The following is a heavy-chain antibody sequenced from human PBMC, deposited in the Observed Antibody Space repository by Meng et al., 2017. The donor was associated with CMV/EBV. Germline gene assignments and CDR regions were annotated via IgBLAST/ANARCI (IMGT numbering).Heavy chain of an antibody. CDR3: ARPRLDRGRYYYGMDV. CDR2: IYPGDSDT. J-gene: IGHJ6*02. Sequence: GESLKISCKGSGYSFTSYWIGWVRQMPGKGLEWMGIIYPGDSDTRYSPSFQGQVTISADTSISTAYLQWSSLKASDTAMYYCARPRLDRGRYYYGMDVWGQGTTVTVSS. V-gene: IGHV5-51*01. D-gene: IGHD1-14*01. CDR1: GYSFTSYW.